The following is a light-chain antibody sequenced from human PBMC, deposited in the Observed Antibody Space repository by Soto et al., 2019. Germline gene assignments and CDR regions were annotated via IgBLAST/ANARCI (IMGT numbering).Light chain of an antibody. J-gene: IGKJ1*01. CDR2: GAS. CDR3: QQYNNWWT. Sequence: ETVMTQSPATLSVSPGERATLSCRASQSIRSNLAWYQQKPGQAPRLLIYGASARATGIPARFSGSGSGTEFTLTISSLQSEDFAVYYCQQYNNWWTFGQGTKVDIK. V-gene: IGKV3-15*01. CDR1: QSIRSN.